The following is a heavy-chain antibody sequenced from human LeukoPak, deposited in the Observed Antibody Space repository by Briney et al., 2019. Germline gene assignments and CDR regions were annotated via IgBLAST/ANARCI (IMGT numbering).Heavy chain of an antibody. V-gene: IGHV3-23*01. Sequence: PGGSLRLSCAASGFTFSSYAMSWVRQAPGKGLEWVSAISGSGGSTYYADSVKGRFTISRDNSKNTLYLQMNSLRAEDTAVYYCARDPHGYNSYFDYWGQGTLVTVSS. CDR3: ARDPHGYNSYFDY. CDR1: GFTFSSYA. D-gene: IGHD5-24*01. J-gene: IGHJ4*02. CDR2: ISGSGGST.